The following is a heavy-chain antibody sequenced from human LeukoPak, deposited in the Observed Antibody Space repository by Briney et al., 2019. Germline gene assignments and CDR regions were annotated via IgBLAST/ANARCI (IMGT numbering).Heavy chain of an antibody. Sequence: GGSLRLSCAASGFTFSDYYMSWIRQAPGKGLERVSYISGGSRYTNYADSVKGRFTISRDNAKNSLYLQMNSLRAEDTAVYYCVTLVTDTRNGDYWGQGALVTVSS. V-gene: IGHV3-11*03. J-gene: IGHJ4*02. CDR1: GFTFSDYY. CDR2: ISGGSRYT. D-gene: IGHD4-23*01. CDR3: VTLVTDTRNGDY.